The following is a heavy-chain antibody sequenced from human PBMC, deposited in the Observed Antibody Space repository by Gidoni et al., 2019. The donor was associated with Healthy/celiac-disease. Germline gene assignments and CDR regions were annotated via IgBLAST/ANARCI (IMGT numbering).Heavy chain of an antibody. CDR1: GFTFGDYA. J-gene: IGHJ6*03. CDR3: TRAGSPPSYYYYYMDV. CDR2: IRSKVYGGTT. D-gene: IGHD6-13*01. V-gene: IGHV3-49*03. Sequence: EVQLVESGGGLVQPGRSLRLSCTASGFTFGDYAMSWFRQGPGKGLEWGGFIRSKVYGGTTEYAASVKGRFTISRDDAKSIAYLQMNSLKTEDTAVYYCTRAGSPPSYYYYYMDVWGKGTTVTVSS.